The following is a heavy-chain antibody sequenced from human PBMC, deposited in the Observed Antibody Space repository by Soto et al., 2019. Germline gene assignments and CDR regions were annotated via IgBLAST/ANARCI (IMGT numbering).Heavy chain of an antibody. CDR2: TYFRSRWYH. CDR1: GDSVPSESAA. CDR3: ATWRFDC. Sequence: QVQLQQSGPGLVKPSQTLSLTCAISGDSVPSESAAWNWVRQSPSRGLEWLGRTYFRSRWYHEYAPSLRCRITVNPDTSRNQFTLQLNSVTPEDTAVYFCATWRFDCWGQGTLVSVSS. J-gene: IGHJ4*02. D-gene: IGHD3-16*01. V-gene: IGHV6-1*01.